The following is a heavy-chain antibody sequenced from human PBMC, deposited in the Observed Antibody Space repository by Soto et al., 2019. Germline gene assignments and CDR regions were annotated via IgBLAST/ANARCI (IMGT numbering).Heavy chain of an antibody. CDR3: AKEYFGHDYRNEVIDY. V-gene: IGHV3-23*01. J-gene: IGHJ4*02. CDR2: ISGSGGST. Sequence: GGSLRLSCAASGFTFSSYAMSWVRQAPGKGLEWVSAISGSGGSTYYADSVKGRFTISRDNSKNTLYLQMNSLRAEDTAVYYCAKEYFGHDYRNEVIDYWGQGTLVTVSS. D-gene: IGHD4-4*01. CDR1: GFTFSSYA.